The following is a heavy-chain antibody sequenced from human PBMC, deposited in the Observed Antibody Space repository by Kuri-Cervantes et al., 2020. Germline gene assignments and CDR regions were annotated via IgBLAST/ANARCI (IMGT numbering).Heavy chain of an antibody. J-gene: IGHJ4*02. V-gene: IGHV1-18*01. CDR3: ARWGRKTYGSGSYYTL. CDR2: ISAYNGNT. D-gene: IGHD3-10*01. Sequence: ASVKVSCKASGYTFTSYGISWVRQAPGQGLEWMGWISAYNGNTNYAQKPQGRVTMTTDTSTSTAYMELRSLRSDDTAVYYCARWGRKTYGSGSYYTLWGQGTLVTVSS. CDR1: GYTFTSYG.